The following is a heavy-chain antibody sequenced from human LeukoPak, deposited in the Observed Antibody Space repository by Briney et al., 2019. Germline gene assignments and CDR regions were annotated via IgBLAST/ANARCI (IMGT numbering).Heavy chain of an antibody. Sequence: ASVKVSCKASGYTFTGYYMHWVRQAPGQGLEWMGWINPNSGGTNYAQKFQGRVTMTRDTSISTAYMELSRLRSDDTAVYYCAREGCSSTSCHDAFDICGQGTMVTVSS. CDR3: AREGCSSTSCHDAFDI. CDR2: INPNSGGT. D-gene: IGHD2-2*01. CDR1: GYTFTGYY. V-gene: IGHV1-2*02. J-gene: IGHJ3*02.